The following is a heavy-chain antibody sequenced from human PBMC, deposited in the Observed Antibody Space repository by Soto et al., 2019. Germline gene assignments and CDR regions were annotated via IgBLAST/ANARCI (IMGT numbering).Heavy chain of an antibody. D-gene: IGHD3-22*01. CDR3: ARDLDGLHDDNSGPYPRPG. Sequence: PSETLSLTCTVSGGSISSDDYYWSWIRQAPGRGLEWIGYIHSSGSIYYNPSLKSRATMSIDTARNQFSLKVSPVTVADTAVYYCARDLDGLHDDNSGPYPRPGWGQGTLVTVSS. J-gene: IGHJ1*01. CDR1: GGSISSDDYY. V-gene: IGHV4-30-4*01. CDR2: IHSSGSI.